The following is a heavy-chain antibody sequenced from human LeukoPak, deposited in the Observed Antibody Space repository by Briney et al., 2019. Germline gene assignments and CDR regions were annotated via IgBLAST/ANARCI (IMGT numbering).Heavy chain of an antibody. CDR1: GFTFSSYTFSTYA. CDR3: AKGVEDSGIYYYYYMDV. J-gene: IGHJ6*03. D-gene: IGHD2-15*01. Sequence: PGGSLRLSCAASGFTFSSYTFSTYAMSWVRQAPGKGLEWVSAVSGSGVGTYYAGSVKGRFTISRDNSKNTLYLQMNGLRAEDTAVYYCAKGVEDSGIYYYYYMDVWGKGTTVTVSS. V-gene: IGHV3-23*01. CDR2: VSGSGVGT.